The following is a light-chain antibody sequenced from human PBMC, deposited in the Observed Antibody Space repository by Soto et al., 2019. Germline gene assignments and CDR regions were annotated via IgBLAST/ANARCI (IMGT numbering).Light chain of an antibody. V-gene: IGKV1-39*01. J-gene: IGKJ4*01. Sequence: DIQMTQSPSSLSASVGDRVTITCRASQSISSYLHWYQQKPGKAPKLLIYAASSLQSGVPSRFSGSGSGTDFTLTIRSLQPEDFATYYCQRSFSTTLTFGGGTKVEIK. CDR1: QSISSY. CDR2: AAS. CDR3: QRSFSTTLT.